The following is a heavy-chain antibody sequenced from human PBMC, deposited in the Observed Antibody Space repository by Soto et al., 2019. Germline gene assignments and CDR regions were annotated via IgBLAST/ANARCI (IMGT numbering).Heavy chain of an antibody. CDR2: FYVGGST. CDR3: ARLRSAGGVRGVIYWFDP. V-gene: IGHV4-59*08. D-gene: IGHD3-10*01. Sequence: QVQLQESGPGLVKPSETLSLTCTVSGDSVNNYYWIWIRQPPGKGLEYMGHFYVGGSTNYNPSLKSRLTISLDTSKNPLSLKLNSVTAADTAIYYCARLRSAGGVRGVIYWFDPWGQGILVSVSS. J-gene: IGHJ5*02. CDR1: GDSVNNYY.